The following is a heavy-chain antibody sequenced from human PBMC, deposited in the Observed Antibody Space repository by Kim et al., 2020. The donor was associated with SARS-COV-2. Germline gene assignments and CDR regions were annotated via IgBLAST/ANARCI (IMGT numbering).Heavy chain of an antibody. CDR3: ARDGYYDSSGYYYYGMDV. D-gene: IGHD3-22*01. J-gene: IGHJ6*02. V-gene: IGHV5-51*01. CDR2: IYPGDSDT. CDR1: GYSFTSYW. Sequence: ESLKISCKGSGYSFTSYWIGWVRQMPGKGLEWMGIIYPGDSDTRYSPSFQGQVTISADKSISTAYLQWSSLKASDTAMYYCARDGYYDSSGYYYYGMDVWGQGTTVTVSS.